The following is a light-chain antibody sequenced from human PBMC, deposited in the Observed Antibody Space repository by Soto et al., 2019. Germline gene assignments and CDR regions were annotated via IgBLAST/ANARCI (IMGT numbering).Light chain of an antibody. CDR2: AAS. CDR1: QGIGND. V-gene: IGKV1-17*01. J-gene: IGKJ5*01. Sequence: DIQLTQSPSFLSASVGDRVTITCRASQGIGNDLGWYQQKPGKAPTLLIYAASSLQSGVPSRFSGSGSGTDFTLTISCLQSEDFATYYCQQYYSYPLITFGQGTRLEIK. CDR3: QQYYSYPLIT.